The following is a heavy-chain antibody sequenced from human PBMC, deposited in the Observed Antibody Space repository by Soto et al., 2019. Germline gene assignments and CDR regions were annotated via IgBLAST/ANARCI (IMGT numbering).Heavy chain of an antibody. CDR3: AKSGSIIGWFDP. CDR2: ISGSGGST. D-gene: IGHD1-26*01. CDR1: GFTFSSYA. Sequence: AGGSLRLSCAASGFTFSSYAMSWVRQAPGKGLEWVSAISGSGGSTYYADSVKGRFTISRDNSKNTLYLQMNSLRAEDTAVYYSAKSGSIIGWFDPWGQGTLVPVSS. J-gene: IGHJ5*02. V-gene: IGHV3-23*01.